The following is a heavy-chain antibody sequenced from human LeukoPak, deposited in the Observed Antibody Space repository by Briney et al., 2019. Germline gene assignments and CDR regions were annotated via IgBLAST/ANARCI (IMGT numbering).Heavy chain of an antibody. CDR3: ARVGGGSYYFYFDY. V-gene: IGHV1-18*01. CDR2: ISAFNSYT. D-gene: IGHD1-26*01. Sequence: GASVKVSCKASGYTFTTYGLSWVRQAPGQGLEWMGWISAFNSYTNYAQKLQGRLTMTTDTSTSTAYMELRSLRSDDTAVYYCARVGGGSYYFYFDYWGQGTLVTVSS. J-gene: IGHJ4*02. CDR1: GYTFTTYG.